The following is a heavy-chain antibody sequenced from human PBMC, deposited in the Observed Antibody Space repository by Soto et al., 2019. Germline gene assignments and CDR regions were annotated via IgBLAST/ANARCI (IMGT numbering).Heavy chain of an antibody. D-gene: IGHD1-1*01. CDR3: AKGGYKYGFLFDC. CDR1: VFPVSINY. CDR2: IYSGGIP. V-gene: IGHV3-53*01. Sequence: LRLCCSVSVFPVSINYMSCVRDAPGKGLEWVSGIYSGGIPYYADPVKGRFTISRDNTNNTLYLQMNSLRAEDTAVYYCAKGGYKYGFLFDCWGQGTLVTVSS. J-gene: IGHJ4*02.